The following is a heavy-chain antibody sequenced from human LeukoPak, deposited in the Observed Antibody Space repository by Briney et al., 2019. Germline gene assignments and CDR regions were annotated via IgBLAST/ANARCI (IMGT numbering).Heavy chain of an antibody. D-gene: IGHD3-22*01. CDR2: INPSGGST. CDR1: GYTFTSYY. CDR3: ARDGALQSYYDSSGYFAFDI. V-gene: IGHV1-46*01. J-gene: IGHJ3*02. Sequence: ASVKVSCKASGYTFTSYYMHWVRQAPGQALEWMGIINPSGGSTSYAQKFQGRVTMTRDTSTSTVYMELSSLRSEDTAVYYCARDGALQSYYDSSGYFAFDIWGQGTMVTVSS.